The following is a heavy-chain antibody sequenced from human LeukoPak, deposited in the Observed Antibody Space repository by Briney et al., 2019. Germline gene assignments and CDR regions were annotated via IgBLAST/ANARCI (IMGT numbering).Heavy chain of an antibody. CDR1: GFTFSNYA. CDR3: AKRDAFDSSGYSPLFDS. Sequence: GGSLRLSCAASGFTFSNYAMTWVRQAPGKWLEWVSGISGTGTTIYYADTVKGRFTISRDNSQNTLNLQMNSLRAGDTAVYYCAKRDAFDSSGYSPLFDSWGQGTLVTVSS. J-gene: IGHJ4*02. D-gene: IGHD3-22*01. CDR2: ISGTGTTI. V-gene: IGHV3-23*01.